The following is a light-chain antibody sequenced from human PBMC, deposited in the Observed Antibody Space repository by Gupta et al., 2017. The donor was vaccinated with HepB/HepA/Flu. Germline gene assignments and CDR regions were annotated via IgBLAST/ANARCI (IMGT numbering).Light chain of an antibody. V-gene: IGLV2-14*03. Sequence: QSALTQPASVSGSPGHSITISCTGISSDFGDFTHVSWYHQHPGKAPKLLISDVNNRPSGVSSRFSGSKSGNTASLTISGLQAEDEGDYYCSSFSYTPTLVKFGGGTKVTVL. CDR3: SSFSYTPTLVK. CDR1: SSDFGDFTH. CDR2: DVN. J-gene: IGLJ2*01.